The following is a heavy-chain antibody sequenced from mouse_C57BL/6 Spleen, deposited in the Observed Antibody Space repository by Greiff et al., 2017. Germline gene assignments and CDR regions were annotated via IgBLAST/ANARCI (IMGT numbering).Heavy chain of an antibody. CDR3: ASYDYDGNYYAMDY. Sequence: EVQLQESGPGLVKPSQSLSLTCSVTGYSITSGYSWNWIRQFPGNKLEWMGYIRYDGSNNYNPSLKNRISITRDTSKNQFFLKLNSMTTEDTATYYCASYDYDGNYYAMDYWGQGTSVTVSS. CDR2: IRYDGSN. V-gene: IGHV3-6*01. J-gene: IGHJ4*01. D-gene: IGHD2-4*01. CDR1: GYSITSGYS.